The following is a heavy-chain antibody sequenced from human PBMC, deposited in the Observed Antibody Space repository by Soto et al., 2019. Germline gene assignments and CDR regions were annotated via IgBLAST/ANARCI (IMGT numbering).Heavy chain of an antibody. CDR1: CGSISSVGYY. CDR3: ARDQGDGYTPGFDY. J-gene: IGHJ4*02. V-gene: IGHV4-31*03. CDR2: IHHTGIT. Sequence: SQTLPLTCNVSCGSISSVGYYWTWIRQHPGKGLEWIGNIHHTGITYYNPSLKSRVAISLDTSENQFSLKLSSVTAADTAVYYCARDQGDGYTPGFDYWGQGTLVTVSS. D-gene: IGHD5-12*01.